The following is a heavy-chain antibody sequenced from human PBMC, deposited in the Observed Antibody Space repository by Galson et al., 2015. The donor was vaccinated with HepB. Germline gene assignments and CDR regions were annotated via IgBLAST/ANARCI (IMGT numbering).Heavy chain of an antibody. J-gene: IGHJ4*02. Sequence: SVKVSCKASGYTFTNYYIHWVRQAPGQGLEWMGIINPSDGSTNYAQKSQGRVTMTRDTTTSTKYMELSSLRSEATGVYYCARVPVGSATHPIDYWGQGTLVTVSS. CDR2: INPSDGST. CDR3: ARVPVGSATHPIDY. V-gene: IGHV1-46*01. CDR1: GYTFTNYY. D-gene: IGHD3-10*01.